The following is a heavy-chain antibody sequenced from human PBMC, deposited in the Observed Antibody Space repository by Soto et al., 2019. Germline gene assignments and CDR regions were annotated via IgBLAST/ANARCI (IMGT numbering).Heavy chain of an antibody. D-gene: IGHD1-1*01. CDR3: ARDDEYDDTGLGY. J-gene: IGHJ4*02. CDR1: GFLFSRFG. Sequence: QVQLVDSGGGVVQPGTSLRLSCAASGFLFSRFGMHWVRQAPGKGLEWVAVIVNHGGRKDHADYVRGRFTISRDNSRNTLFLEMSSLRVEYTAIYDCARDDEYDDTGLGYWGQGTLVTVSS. CDR2: IVNHGGRK. V-gene: IGHV3-33*01.